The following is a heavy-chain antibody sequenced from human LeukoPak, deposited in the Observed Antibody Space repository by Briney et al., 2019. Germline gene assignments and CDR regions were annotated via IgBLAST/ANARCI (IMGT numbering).Heavy chain of an antibody. V-gene: IGHV4-59*08. CDR2: IYNSGST. Sequence: TSETLSLTCTVSGGSIRSYHWSWIRQPPGKGLEWIGYIYNSGSTNYNPSLKSRVTISVDTSKNQFSLKLSSVTAADTAVYYCARGSCSGGSCHSGDYWGQGTLVTVSS. CDR1: GGSIRSYH. J-gene: IGHJ4*02. D-gene: IGHD2-15*01. CDR3: ARGSCSGGSCHSGDY.